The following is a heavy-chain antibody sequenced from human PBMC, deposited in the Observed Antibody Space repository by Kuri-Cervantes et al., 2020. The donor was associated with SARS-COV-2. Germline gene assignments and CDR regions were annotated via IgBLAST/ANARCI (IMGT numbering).Heavy chain of an antibody. V-gene: IGHV4-59*12. CDR3: ARIFVPAAILTDGWYFDL. D-gene: IGHD2-2*02. CDR2: IYFSGST. J-gene: IGHJ2*01. CDR1: GGSISSYY. Sequence: GSLRLSCTVSGGSISSYYWSWIRQPPGKGLEWIGAIYFSGSTFYNPSLTSRVTISIDTSKNQFSLKLSSVTAADTALYYCARIFVPAAILTDGWYFDLWGRGTLVTVSS.